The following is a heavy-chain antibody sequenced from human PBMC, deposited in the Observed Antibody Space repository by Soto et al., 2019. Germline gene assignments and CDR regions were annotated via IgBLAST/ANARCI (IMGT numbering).Heavy chain of an antibody. Sequence: LSLSCEASGFTLSSDGMHWGRQAPGKGLEWVADISDDGSNKYYADSVKGRLTISRDNSKNTLYLQMNSLSAEDTAVYYCAKDPSVRPYYYGMDVWGQGTTVAVSS. CDR3: AKDPSVRPYYYGMDV. D-gene: IGHD3-10*01. CDR1: GFTLSSDG. V-gene: IGHV3-30*18. CDR2: ISDDGSNK. J-gene: IGHJ6*01.